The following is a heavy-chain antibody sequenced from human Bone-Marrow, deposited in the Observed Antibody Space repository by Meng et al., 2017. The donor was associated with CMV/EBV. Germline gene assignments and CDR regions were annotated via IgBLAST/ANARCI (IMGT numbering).Heavy chain of an antibody. CDR2: IWYDGSNK. Sequence: GESLKISCAASGFTFSSYGMHWVRQAPGKGLEWVAVIWYDGSNKYYADSVKGRFTISRDNSKNTLYLQMNSLRAEETAVYYCAKDGSRYYYGMDVWGQGATVTASS. D-gene: IGHD1-26*01. CDR1: GFTFSSYG. J-gene: IGHJ6*02. CDR3: AKDGSRYYYGMDV. V-gene: IGHV3-33*06.